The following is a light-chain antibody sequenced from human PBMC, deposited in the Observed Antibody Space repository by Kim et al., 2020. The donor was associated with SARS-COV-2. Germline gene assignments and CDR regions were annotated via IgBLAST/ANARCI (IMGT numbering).Light chain of an antibody. CDR2: KVS. CDR1: QSLVNSDGNTY. J-gene: IGKJ2*01. CDR3: MQGTHWPRYT. Sequence: DILMTQSPLSLPVTLGQPAYISCRSSQSLVNSDGNTYLTWYQQRPGQSPRRLIYKVSDRDSGVPDRFSGSGSGTDFTLKISGVEAEDVGVYYCMQGTHWPRYTFGQGTKLEI. V-gene: IGKV2-30*01.